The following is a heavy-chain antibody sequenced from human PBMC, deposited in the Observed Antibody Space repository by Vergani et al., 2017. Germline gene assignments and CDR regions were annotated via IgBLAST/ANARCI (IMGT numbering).Heavy chain of an antibody. D-gene: IGHD5-18*01. V-gene: IGHV4-61*01. J-gene: IGHJ5*02. Sequence: QVQLQESGPGLVKPSQTLSLTCTVSGGSISSGSYYWSWIRQPPGKGLEWIGYIYYSGSTNYNPSLKSRVTISVDTSKNQFSLKLSSVTAADTAVYYCAREVGYSYGEGWFDPWGQGTLVTVSS. CDR1: GGSISSGSYY. CDR3: AREVGYSYGEGWFDP. CDR2: IYYSGST.